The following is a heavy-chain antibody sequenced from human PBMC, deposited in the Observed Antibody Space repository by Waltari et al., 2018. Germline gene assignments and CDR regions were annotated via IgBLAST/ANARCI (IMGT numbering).Heavy chain of an antibody. Sequence: QVQLVQSGAEVRKPGASVNVSCKASEYTFTDYYMHWVRQAPGQGLEWMGWIKRSMASKKVAQKFQGSVTMTSDTTSSTANIELTRLRSDDTAVYYCVRGVWEVPPGSAFDYWGQGTLVTVSS. CDR1: EYTFTDYY. CDR2: IKRSMASK. J-gene: IGHJ4*02. D-gene: IGHD1-26*01. V-gene: IGHV1-2*02. CDR3: VRGVWEVPPGSAFDY.